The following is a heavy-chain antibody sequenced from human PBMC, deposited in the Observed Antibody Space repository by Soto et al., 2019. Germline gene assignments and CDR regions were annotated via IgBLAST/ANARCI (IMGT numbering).Heavy chain of an antibody. CDR1: GGTFCSYV. CDR2: IIPIPGTA. V-gene: IGHV1-69*13. CDR3: ARSQGSSTSLEIYYYYYYGMDV. J-gene: IGHJ6*02. Sequence: SVKVSCKASGGTFCSYVISGVRQAPGQGLEWMGGIIPIPGTANYAQKFQGRVTIAADESTSTAYMELSSLRSEDTAVYYCARSQGSSTSLEIYYYYYYGMDVWGQGTTVTVSS. D-gene: IGHD2-2*01.